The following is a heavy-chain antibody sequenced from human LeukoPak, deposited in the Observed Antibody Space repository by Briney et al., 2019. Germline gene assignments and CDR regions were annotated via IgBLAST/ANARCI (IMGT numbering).Heavy chain of an antibody. Sequence: PSDPVSLPCSVSGGPISTYFWSWIRQPPGGGLEGIGYNYYSGSTNYNPFLKSRVTISVATSKHQFSLKLSSATAADTAVYCCTNSRSSSAFAYWGQGTLVTVSS. CDR2: NYYSGST. J-gene: IGHJ4*02. CDR3: TNSRSSSAFAY. CDR1: GGPISTYF. V-gene: IGHV4-59*07. D-gene: IGHD6-6*01.